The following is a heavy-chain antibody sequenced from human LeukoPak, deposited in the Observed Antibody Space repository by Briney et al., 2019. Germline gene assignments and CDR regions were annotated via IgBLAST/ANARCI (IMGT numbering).Heavy chain of an antibody. CDR2: IYYSGST. J-gene: IGHJ3*02. V-gene: IGHV4-59*01. Sequence: SGTLSLTCTVSGGSISSYYWSWIRQPPGKGLEWIGYIYYSGSTNYNPSLKSRVTISVDTSKNQFSLKLSSVTAADTAVYYCARDLGYCSSTSCYTGGVDAFDIWGQGTMVTVSS. CDR1: GGSISSYY. D-gene: IGHD2-2*02. CDR3: ARDLGYCSSTSCYTGGVDAFDI.